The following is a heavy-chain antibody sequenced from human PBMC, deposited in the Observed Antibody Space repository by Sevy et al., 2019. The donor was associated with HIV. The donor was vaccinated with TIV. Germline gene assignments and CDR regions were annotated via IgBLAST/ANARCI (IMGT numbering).Heavy chain of an antibody. CDR2: ISHSGSV. J-gene: IGHJ6*02. D-gene: IGHD2-2*01. CDR1: GGSLSGYY. Sequence: SETLSLTCAVYGGSLSGYYWSWTRQPPGKGLEWIGAISHSGSVKYNPSLKSRVTISIDTSKNQLSLNVSCVSAADTAIYFCARVSFGTSWSTDYYYGLDAWGQGTSVTVSS. V-gene: IGHV4-34*01. CDR3: ARVSFGTSWSTDYYYGLDA.